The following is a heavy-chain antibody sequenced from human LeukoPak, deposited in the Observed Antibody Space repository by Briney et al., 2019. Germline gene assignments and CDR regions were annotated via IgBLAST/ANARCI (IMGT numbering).Heavy chain of an antibody. CDR2: FDPEDGET. V-gene: IGHV1-24*01. CDR3: ATDLMTTVTSAGGFDY. Sequence: ASVKVSCKVSGYTLTELSMHWVRQAPGKGLEWMGGFDPEDGETIYAQKFQGRVTMTEDTSTDTAYMELSSLRSEDTAVYYCATDLMTTVTSAGGFDYWGQGTLVTVSS. J-gene: IGHJ4*02. D-gene: IGHD4-17*01. CDR1: GYTLTELS.